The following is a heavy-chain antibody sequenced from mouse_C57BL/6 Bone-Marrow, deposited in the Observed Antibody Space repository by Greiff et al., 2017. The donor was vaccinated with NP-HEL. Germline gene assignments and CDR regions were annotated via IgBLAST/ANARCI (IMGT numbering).Heavy chain of an antibody. CDR2: IDPETGGT. CDR1: GYTFTDYE. Sequence: VKLVESGAELVRPGASVTLSCKASGYTFTDYEMHWVKQTPVHGLEWIGAIDPETGGTAYNPKFKGQAILTADKSSSTAYIELRSLTSEDSAVYYCTRGMDPPYYYAMDYWGQGTSVTVSS. J-gene: IGHJ4*01. V-gene: IGHV1-15*01. CDR3: TRGMDPPYYYAMDY.